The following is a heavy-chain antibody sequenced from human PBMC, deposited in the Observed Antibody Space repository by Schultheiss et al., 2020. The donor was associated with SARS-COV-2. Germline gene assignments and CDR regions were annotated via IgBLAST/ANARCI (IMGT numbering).Heavy chain of an antibody. CDR2: ISSSSSYI. Sequence: GESLKISCAASGFTFSSYAMNWVRQAPGKGLEWVSSISSSSSYIYYADSVKGRFTISRDNSKNTLYLQMNSLRAEDTAVYYCAKDRSVITAAGSGFDYWGQGTLVTVSS. J-gene: IGHJ4*02. D-gene: IGHD6-13*01. CDR3: AKDRSVITAAGSGFDY. CDR1: GFTFSSYA. V-gene: IGHV3-21*04.